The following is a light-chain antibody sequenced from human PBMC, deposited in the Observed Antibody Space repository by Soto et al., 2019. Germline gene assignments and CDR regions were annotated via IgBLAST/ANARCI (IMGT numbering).Light chain of an antibody. CDR1: QGIGTY. J-gene: IGKJ4*01. CDR3: QKYDSAPLT. Sequence: IQLTQSPSSLSASVGDRATITCRPSQGIGTYLAWYQQKRGKVPKVXIYAASTLQSGVPSRFSGSASGTDCTLTISSLQPEDVATYYCQKYDSAPLTFGGGTKV. CDR2: AAS. V-gene: IGKV1-27*01.